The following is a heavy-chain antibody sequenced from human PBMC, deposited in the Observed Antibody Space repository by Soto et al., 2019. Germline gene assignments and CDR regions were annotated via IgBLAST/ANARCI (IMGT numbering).Heavy chain of an antibody. V-gene: IGHV3-33*01. CDR1: GFTFSSYG. CDR3: ARDGGYCSGGSCYSDYYYYYYMDV. Sequence: QVQLVESGGGVVQPGRSLRLSCAASGFTFSSYGMHWVRQAPGKGLEWVAVIWYDGSNKYYADSVKGRFTISRDNSKNTLYVQMNSLRAEDPAVYYCARDGGYCSGGSCYSDYYYYYYMDVWGKGTTVTVSS. D-gene: IGHD2-15*01. CDR2: IWYDGSNK. J-gene: IGHJ6*03.